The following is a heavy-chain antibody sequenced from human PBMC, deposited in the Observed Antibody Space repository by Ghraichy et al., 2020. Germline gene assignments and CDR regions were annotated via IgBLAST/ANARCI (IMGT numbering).Heavy chain of an antibody. Sequence: LSLTCETSGFTFSTYAMTWVRQAPGKGLEWVSTISGSGYVTYYADSAKGRCTISRDNSKNMVYLQMNSLRVEDTALYYCAKDAQVLIPSPLDSWGQGTLVTVSS. CDR2: ISGSGYVT. J-gene: IGHJ4*02. CDR1: GFTFSTYA. D-gene: IGHD4/OR15-4a*01. CDR3: AKDAQVLIPSPLDS. V-gene: IGHV3-23*01.